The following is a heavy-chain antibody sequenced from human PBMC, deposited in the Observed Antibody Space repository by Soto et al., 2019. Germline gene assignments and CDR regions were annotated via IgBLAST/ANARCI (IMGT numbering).Heavy chain of an antibody. D-gene: IGHD2-15*01. CDR1: GFTFSSYG. Sequence: QVQLVESGGGVVQPGRSLRLSCAASGFTFSSYGMNWVRQAPGKGLEWVAVIPYDGSNKYYADSVKGRFTISRDNSKNTLYLQMNSLRAEDTAVYYFAKETYSGPLDYWGQGTLVTVSS. CDR3: AKETYSGPLDY. V-gene: IGHV3-30*18. J-gene: IGHJ4*02. CDR2: IPYDGSNK.